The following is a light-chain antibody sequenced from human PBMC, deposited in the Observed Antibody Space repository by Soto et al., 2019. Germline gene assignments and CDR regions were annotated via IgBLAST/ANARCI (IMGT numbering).Light chain of an antibody. CDR3: CSYAATYTYV. V-gene: IGLV2-11*01. J-gene: IGLJ1*01. CDR1: TNDVGGYNY. CDR2: DVI. Sequence: QSALTQPRSVSGSPGQSVTISCTGSTNDVGGYNYVSWYQQHSGKAPKLMIYDVIKRPSGVPDRFSGSKSGNTASLTISGLQAEDEADYYCCSYAATYTYVFGTGTKLTVL.